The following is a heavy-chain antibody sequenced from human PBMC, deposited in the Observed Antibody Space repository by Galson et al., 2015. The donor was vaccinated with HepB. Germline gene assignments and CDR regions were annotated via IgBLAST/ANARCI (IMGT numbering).Heavy chain of an antibody. CDR3: ARRAIAASNWFDP. CDR1: GSSFTSYW. J-gene: IGHJ5*02. Sequence: SGAEVKKPGESLKISCKGSGSSFTSYWIGWVRQMPGKGLEWMGIIYPGDSDTRYSPSFQGQVTISADKSISTAYLQWSSLKASNTAMYYCARRAIAASNWFDPWGQGTLVTVSS. D-gene: IGHD6-13*01. V-gene: IGHV5-51*03. CDR2: IYPGDSDT.